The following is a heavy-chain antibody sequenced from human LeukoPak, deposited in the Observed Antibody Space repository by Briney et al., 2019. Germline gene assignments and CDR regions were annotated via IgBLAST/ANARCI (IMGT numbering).Heavy chain of an antibody. Sequence: SETLSLTCTVSGGSISSYYWSWIRQPPGKGLEWIGYIYYSGSTNYNPSLKSRVTISVDTSKNQFPLKLSSVTAADTAVYYCARGRGYSYSDGMDVWGQGTTVTVSS. CDR3: ARGRGYSYSDGMDV. CDR2: IYYSGST. V-gene: IGHV4-59*12. J-gene: IGHJ6*02. D-gene: IGHD5-18*01. CDR1: GGSISSYY.